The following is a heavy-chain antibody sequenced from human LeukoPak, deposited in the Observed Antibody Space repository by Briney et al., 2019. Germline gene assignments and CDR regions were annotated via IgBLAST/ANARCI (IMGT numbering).Heavy chain of an antibody. CDR3: ARADLGGDGSGSFPDY. CDR2: IYHSGST. V-gene: IGHV4-39*07. CDR1: GGSISSSSYY. D-gene: IGHD3-10*01. J-gene: IGHJ4*02. Sequence: SETLSLTCTVSGGSISSSSYYWGWVRQPPGKGLEWIGEIYHSGSTNYNPSLKSRVTISVDKSKNQFSLKLSSVTAADTAVYYCARADLGGDGSGSFPDYWGQGTLVTVSS.